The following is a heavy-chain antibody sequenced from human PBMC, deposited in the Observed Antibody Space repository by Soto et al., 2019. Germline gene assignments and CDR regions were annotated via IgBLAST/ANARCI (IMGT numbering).Heavy chain of an antibody. CDR1: GFTFNNYA. Sequence: GGSLRLSCAASGFTFNNYAMIWVRQAPGKGLEWVSALSANSGSTYYADSVKGRFTISRDNSKNTLYLQMDSLRAEDTAVYYCAKDIVVVPAASDAFDIWGQGTKVTVSS. V-gene: IGHV3-23*01. J-gene: IGHJ3*02. D-gene: IGHD2-2*01. CDR3: AKDIVVVPAASDAFDI. CDR2: LSANSGST.